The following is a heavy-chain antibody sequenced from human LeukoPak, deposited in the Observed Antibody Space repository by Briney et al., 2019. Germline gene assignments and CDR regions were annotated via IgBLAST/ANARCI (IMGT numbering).Heavy chain of an antibody. CDR3: TRVEETATTAAIIRKYSYYYYYMDV. V-gene: IGHV3-7*01. CDR2: IKQDGSEK. D-gene: IGHD4-11*01. CDR1: GFTCYSYE. J-gene: IGHJ6*03. Sequence: GGSLTLSCAASGFTCYSYEMNWVRQAPGQGLVGVANIKQDGSEKHYVDSVKGRFTISRDNAKNSPYLQMSSLRAEDTAVYYCTRVEETATTAAIIRKYSYYYYYMDVWGKGNTVTVSS.